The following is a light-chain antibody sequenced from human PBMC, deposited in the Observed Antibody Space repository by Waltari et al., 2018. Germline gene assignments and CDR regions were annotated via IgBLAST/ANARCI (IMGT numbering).Light chain of an antibody. CDR2: DTP. CDR3: QQCNSLPIT. V-gene: IGKV1-33*01. Sequence: DVQMTQSPSSISATLGDRVTIPCQASQDSSNYVNWYQLKPGKAPKLLIYDTPLLEKGVPSGFSGRGSGTHFTFTITGLQPEDIATYYCQQCNSLPITFGQGTRLEIK. CDR1: QDSSNY. J-gene: IGKJ5*01.